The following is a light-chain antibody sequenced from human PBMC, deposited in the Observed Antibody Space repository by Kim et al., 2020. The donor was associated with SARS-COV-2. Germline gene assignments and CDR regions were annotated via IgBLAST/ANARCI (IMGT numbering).Light chain of an antibody. CDR3: SSPTRSKTFL. J-gene: IGLJ2*01. CDR1: SSDVGAYNS. CDR2: DVT. V-gene: IGLV2-14*03. Sequence: QSALTQPASVSGSPGQSITISCIGTSSDVGAYNSVSWYQQYPGEVPKLMIYDVTNRPSGVSDRFSGSKSGNTASLTISGLQTEDEADYYCSSPTRSKTFLFGGGTKVTVL.